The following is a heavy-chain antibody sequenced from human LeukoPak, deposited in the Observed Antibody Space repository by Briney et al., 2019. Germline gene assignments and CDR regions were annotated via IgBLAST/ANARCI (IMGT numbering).Heavy chain of an antibody. D-gene: IGHD6-19*01. CDR3: AKGSSGWYYYFDY. CDR1: GFTFSDYY. V-gene: IGHV3-11*01. Sequence: AGGSLRLSCAASGFTFSDYYMSWIRQAPGKGLEWVSYISSSGSTIYYADSVKGRFTISRDNAKNSLYLQMNSLRAEDMALYYCAKGSSGWYYYFDYWGQGTLVTVSS. J-gene: IGHJ4*02. CDR2: ISSSGSTI.